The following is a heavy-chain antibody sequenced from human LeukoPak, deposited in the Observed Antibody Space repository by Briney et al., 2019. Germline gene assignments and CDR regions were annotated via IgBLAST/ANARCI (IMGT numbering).Heavy chain of an antibody. Sequence: SETLSLTCAVHGGSFSGYYWSWIRQPPGKGLEWIGEINHSGSTNYNPSLKSRVTISVDTSKNQFSLKLSSVTAADTAVYYCASGDYDFWSGYYAYYFDYWGQGTLVTVSS. D-gene: IGHD3-3*01. J-gene: IGHJ4*02. V-gene: IGHV4-34*01. CDR3: ASGDYDFWSGYYAYYFDY. CDR1: GGSFSGYY. CDR2: INHSGST.